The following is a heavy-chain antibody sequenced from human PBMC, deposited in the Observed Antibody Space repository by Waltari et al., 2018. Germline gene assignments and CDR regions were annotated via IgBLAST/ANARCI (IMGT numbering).Heavy chain of an antibody. Sequence: EVQLVESGGGLVQPGGSLRLSCAASGFTFNNYWMTWVRQAPGKGLEWVANINQDASEKYYVDSVKGRFTISRDNTKNSLYLQMNSLRAEDTAVYYCAASVGVAPNYWGHGTLVTVSS. V-gene: IGHV3-7*01. CDR3: AASVGVAPNY. CDR1: GFTFNNYW. J-gene: IGHJ4*01. CDR2: INQDASEK. D-gene: IGHD6-19*01.